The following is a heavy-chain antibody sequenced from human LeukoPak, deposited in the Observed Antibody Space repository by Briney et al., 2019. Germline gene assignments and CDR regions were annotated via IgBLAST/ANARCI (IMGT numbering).Heavy chain of an antibody. CDR2: IYYSGST. CDR3: ARAAYYDFWNAQSKRYFDL. Sequence: SETLSLTCTVSGDSISSSYYWGWIRQPPGKGLEWIGTIYYSGSTYYNPSLKSRVTISVDTSKNQFSLRLRSVAAADTAVYYCARAAYYDFWNAQSKRYFDLWGRGILVTVSS. J-gene: IGHJ2*01. CDR1: GDSISSSYY. D-gene: IGHD3-3*01. V-gene: IGHV4-39*07.